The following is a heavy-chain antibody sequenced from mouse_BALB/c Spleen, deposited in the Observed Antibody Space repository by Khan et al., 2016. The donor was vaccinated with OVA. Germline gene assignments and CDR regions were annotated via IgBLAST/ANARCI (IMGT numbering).Heavy chain of an antibody. J-gene: IGHJ2*01. CDR3: ARVYKGDFNY. CDR1: GYSITSDYA. D-gene: IGHD1-3*01. CDR2: ISYSGNT. V-gene: IGHV3-2*02. Sequence: EVQLVESGPGLVKPSQSLSLTCTVTGYSITSDYAWNWIRQFPGNKLEWMGFISYSGNTKYNPSLKSRISVIRDTTKNQLFLQLNSVTTEDTATYYCARVYKGDFNYWGQGTTLTVSS.